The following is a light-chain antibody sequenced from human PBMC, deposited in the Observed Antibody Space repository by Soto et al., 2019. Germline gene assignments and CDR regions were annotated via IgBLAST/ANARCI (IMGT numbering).Light chain of an antibody. Sequence: QSALTQPPSASGSPGQSVTISCTGISSDVGAYNYVSWYQQHPGKAPKLLIYEVSKRPSGVPDRFSGSKSGNTASLTVSGLQAEDEADYYCSSYTGSNSCVFGGGTKLTVL. CDR2: EVS. CDR3: SSYTGSNSCV. CDR1: SSDVGAYNY. V-gene: IGLV2-8*01. J-gene: IGLJ3*02.